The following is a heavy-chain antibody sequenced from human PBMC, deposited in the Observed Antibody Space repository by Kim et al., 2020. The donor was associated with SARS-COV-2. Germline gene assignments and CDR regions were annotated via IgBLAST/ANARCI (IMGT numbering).Heavy chain of an antibody. CDR2: IYYSGST. V-gene: IGHV4-39*01. Sequence: SETLSLTCTVSGGSISSSSYYWGWIRQPPGKGLEWIGSIYYSGSTYYNPSLKSRVTISVDTSKNQFSLKLSSVTAADTAVYYCARLGIGWPGYYGMDVWGQGTTVTVSS. CDR3: ARLGIGWPGYYGMDV. D-gene: IGHD1-26*01. J-gene: IGHJ6*02. CDR1: GGSISSSSYY.